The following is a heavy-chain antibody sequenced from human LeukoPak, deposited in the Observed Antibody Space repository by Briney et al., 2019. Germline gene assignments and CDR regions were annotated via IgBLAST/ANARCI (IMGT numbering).Heavy chain of an antibody. CDR1: GFTFSSYA. CDR3: AARKSYDSSGYYY. J-gene: IGHJ4*02. Sequence: PGGSLRLSCAASGFTFSSYAMSRLRQAPGKGLEGVSAISGSGGSTYYADSVKGRFTISRDNSKNTLYLQMNSLRAEDTAVYYCAARKSYDSSGYYYWGQGTLVTVSS. D-gene: IGHD3-22*01. V-gene: IGHV3-23*01. CDR2: ISGSGGST.